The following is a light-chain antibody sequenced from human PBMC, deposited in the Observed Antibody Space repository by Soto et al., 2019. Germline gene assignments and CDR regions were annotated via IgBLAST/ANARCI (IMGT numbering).Light chain of an antibody. CDR3: SSYTTSSSLVL. Sequence: QSALTQPASVSGSPGQSITISCTGTSSDVGGYNYVSWYQQSPGKAPKLMIYDVSHRPSGVSNRFSGSKSGNTASLTISGLQAEDEAVYYCSSYTTSSSLVLFGGGTKLTVL. CDR2: DVS. CDR1: SSDVGGYNY. J-gene: IGLJ2*01. V-gene: IGLV2-14*01.